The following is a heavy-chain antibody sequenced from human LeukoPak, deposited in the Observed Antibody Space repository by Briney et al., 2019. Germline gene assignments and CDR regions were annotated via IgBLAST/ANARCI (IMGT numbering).Heavy chain of an antibody. CDR2: IYTSGSI. CDR3: ARGVSTITADY. CDR1: GGSTSNHY. V-gene: IGHV4-4*07. D-gene: IGHD5/OR15-5a*01. J-gene: IGHJ4*02. Sequence: SETLSLTCTVSGGSTSNHYWSWIRQAAGKGLEWIGRIYTSGSINYNPSLKSRVAMSIDTSRNQFSLKLSSVTAADTAVYYCARGVSTITADYWGQGTLVTVSS.